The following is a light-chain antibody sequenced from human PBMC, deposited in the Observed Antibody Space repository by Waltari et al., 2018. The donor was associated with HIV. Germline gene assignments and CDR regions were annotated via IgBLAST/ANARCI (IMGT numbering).Light chain of an antibody. CDR1: QRVDSSY. CDR3: QQYNSSPFT. CDR2: GAA. Sequence: LVLTQSPGTLSLSPGERATLSCRASQRVDSSYLAWYQQQPGQAPRLLIYGAASRATGIPDRFTGSGSGTDVTLSISRLDPEDFAVYYCQQYNSSPFTFGGGTRVEIK. V-gene: IGKV3-20*01. J-gene: IGKJ4*01.